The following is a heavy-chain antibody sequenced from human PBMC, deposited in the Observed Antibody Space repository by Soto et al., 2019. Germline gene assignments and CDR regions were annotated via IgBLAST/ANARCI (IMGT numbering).Heavy chain of an antibody. CDR1: GYTFTGYY. J-gene: IGHJ6*02. Sequence: VASVKVSCKASGYTFTGYYMHWVRQAPGQGLEWMGWINPNSGGTNYAQKFQGRVTMTRDTSISTAYMELSRLRSDDTAVYYCARVAAVRGVPQGEYYYYGMDVWGQGTTVTVSS. CDR3: ARVAAVRGVPQGEYYYYGMDV. D-gene: IGHD3-10*01. V-gene: IGHV1-2*02. CDR2: INPNSGGT.